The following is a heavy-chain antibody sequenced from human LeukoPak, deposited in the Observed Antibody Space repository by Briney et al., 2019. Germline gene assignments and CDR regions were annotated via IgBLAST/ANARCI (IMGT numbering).Heavy chain of an antibody. D-gene: IGHD2-2*01. Sequence: ASVKVSCKASGYTFTGYYMHWVRQAPGQGLEWMGWINPNSGGTHYAQKFQGRVTMTRDTSISTAYMELSRLRSDDTAVYYCARLRYCSSTSCYVSPGWFGRYYYYGMDVWGQGTTVTVSS. V-gene: IGHV1-2*02. J-gene: IGHJ6*02. CDR3: ARLRYCSSTSCYVSPGWFGRYYYYGMDV. CDR1: GYTFTGYY. CDR2: INPNSGGT.